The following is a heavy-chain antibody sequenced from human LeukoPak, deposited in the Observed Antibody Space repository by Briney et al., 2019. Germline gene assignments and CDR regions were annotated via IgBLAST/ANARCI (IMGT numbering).Heavy chain of an antibody. CDR2: INPNSGGT. J-gene: IGHJ4*02. CDR3: ARRRAAAGMYYFDY. D-gene: IGHD6-25*01. V-gene: IGHV1-2*02. Sequence: ASVKVSCKASGYTFTGYYMHWMRQAPGQGLEWMGWINPNSGGTNYAQKFQGRVTMTRDTSIGTAYMELSRLRSDDTGVYYCARRRAAAGMYYFDYWGQGTLVTVSS. CDR1: GYTFTGYY.